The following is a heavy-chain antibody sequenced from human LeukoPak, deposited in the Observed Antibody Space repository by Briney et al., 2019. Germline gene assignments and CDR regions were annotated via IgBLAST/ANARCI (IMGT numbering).Heavy chain of an antibody. D-gene: IGHD1-26*01. J-gene: IGHJ4*02. CDR2: IYATKNT. Sequence: SETLSLTCTVSGGSISSGSAYWNWIRQPAGKGLEWIGHIYATKNTNYSPSLKSRVTISVDTSKNQFSLKLSSVTAADTAVYYCARERVVRGSYYYFDYWGQGTLVTVSS. V-gene: IGHV4-61*10. CDR3: ARERVVRGSYYYFDY. CDR1: GGSISSGSAY.